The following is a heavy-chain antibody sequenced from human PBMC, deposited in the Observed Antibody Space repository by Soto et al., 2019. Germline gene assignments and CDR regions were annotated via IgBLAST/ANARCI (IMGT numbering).Heavy chain of an antibody. D-gene: IGHD3-10*01. CDR1: GGSFSGYY. J-gene: IGHJ4*02. CDR2: INHSGST. CDR3: ARVNITMVRGVLTDY. Sequence: QVQLQQWGAGLLKPSETLSLTCAVYGGSFSGYYWSWIRQPPGKGLEWIGEINHSGSTNYNPSLKSRVTISVDTSKNHFSLKLSSVTAADTAVYYCARVNITMVRGVLTDYWGQGTLVTVSS. V-gene: IGHV4-34*01.